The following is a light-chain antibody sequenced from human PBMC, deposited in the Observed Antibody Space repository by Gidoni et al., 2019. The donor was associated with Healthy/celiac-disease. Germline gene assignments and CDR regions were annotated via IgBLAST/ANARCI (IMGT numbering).Light chain of an antibody. J-gene: IGKJ4*01. CDR3: QQANSSPLT. CDR1: QGISSW. V-gene: IGKV1-12*01. Sequence: DIQMTQSPSSVSASVGDRVTITCRASQGISSWLAWYQQKPGQAPRLLSYSASPLYTGVPSRFSCSGSGTDFTLTISSLQPDDFSTYYCQQANSSPLTFGGGTKVEIK. CDR2: SAS.